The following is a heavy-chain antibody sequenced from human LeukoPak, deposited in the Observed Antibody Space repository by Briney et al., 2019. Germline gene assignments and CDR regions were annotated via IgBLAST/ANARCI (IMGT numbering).Heavy chain of an antibody. CDR2: INDSGRT. J-gene: IGHJ6*03. D-gene: IGHD1-7*01. CDR1: GGSFSNYY. CDR3: ARRWNYGRNYYIDV. Sequence: SETLSLTCAVYGGSFSNYYWSWIRQPPGKGLEWIGDINDSGRTNYNPSFMSRVTVSVDTSTNQFSLRLTSVPATDTAVYYCARRWNYGRNYYIDVWGKGATVSVSS. V-gene: IGHV4-34*01.